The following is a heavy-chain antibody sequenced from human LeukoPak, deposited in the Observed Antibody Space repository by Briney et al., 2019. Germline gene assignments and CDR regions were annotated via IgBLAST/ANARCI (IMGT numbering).Heavy chain of an antibody. CDR1: GGTFSSYA. D-gene: IGHD2-8*01. V-gene: IGHV1-69*06. CDR3: ARGEGYCTNGVCSSLGWFDP. Sequence: SVKVSCKASGGTFSSYAISWVRQAPGQGLEWMGRIIPIFGTAHYAQKFQGRVTITADKSTSTAYMELSSLRSEDTAVYYCARGEGYCTNGVCSSLGWFDPWGQGTLVTVSS. CDR2: IIPIFGTA. J-gene: IGHJ5*02.